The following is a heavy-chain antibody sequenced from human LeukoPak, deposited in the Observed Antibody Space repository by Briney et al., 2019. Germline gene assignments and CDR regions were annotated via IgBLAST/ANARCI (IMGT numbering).Heavy chain of an antibody. J-gene: IGHJ1*01. V-gene: IGHV4-34*01. CDR1: GGSFSGYY. CDR2: INHSGST. CDR3: ARGGNYYDEYFQH. D-gene: IGHD3-22*01. Sequence: KTSETLSLTCAVYGGSFSGYYWSWIRQPPGKGLEWIGEINHSGSTNYNPSLKSRVTISVDTSKNQFSLKLSSVTAADTAVYYCARGGNYYDEYFQHWGQGTLVTVSS.